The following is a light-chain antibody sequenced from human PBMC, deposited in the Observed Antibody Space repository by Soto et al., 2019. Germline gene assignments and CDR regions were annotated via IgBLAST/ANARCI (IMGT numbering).Light chain of an antibody. V-gene: IGLV2-14*01. Sequence: QSVLTQPASVSGSPGQSITISCTGTSSDVGGYKYVSWYQQHPDKAPKLIIFEVSNRPSGISSRFSGSKSGNTASLTISGLQAEDEADYYCASYTSRSTSVIFGRGTKVTVL. CDR1: SSDVGGYKY. CDR2: EVS. CDR3: ASYTSRSTSVI. J-gene: IGLJ2*01.